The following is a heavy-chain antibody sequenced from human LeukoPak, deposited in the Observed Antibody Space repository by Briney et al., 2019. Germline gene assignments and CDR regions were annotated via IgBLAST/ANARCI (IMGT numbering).Heavy chain of an antibody. V-gene: IGHV4-34*01. CDR1: GGSFSGYY. Sequence: SETLSLTCAVYGGSFSGYYWNWIRQPPGKGLEWIGEINHSGSNNYNQSLKRRVTISVDTSKNQFSLNLSSLTAADTAVYYGARERSSDGAWFDPWGQGTLVTVSS. J-gene: IGHJ5*02. CDR2: INHSGSN. CDR3: ARERSSDGAWFDP. D-gene: IGHD6-19*01.